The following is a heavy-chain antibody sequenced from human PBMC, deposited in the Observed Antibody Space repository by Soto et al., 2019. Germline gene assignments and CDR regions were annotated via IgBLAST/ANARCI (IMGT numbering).Heavy chain of an antibody. J-gene: IGHJ4*02. CDR3: AKRRGEGYFDF. D-gene: IGHD3-16*01. Sequence: EVQMLESGGGLVQPGGSLRLSCAASGFTFSSYVMDWVRQAPGKGLEWVSAIGGTSGSTYYADSVKGRFTISRDNSKNKMYAKKNSVRAEDAGVYFCAKRRGEGYFDFWGQGILVTVSS. CDR1: GFTFSSYV. V-gene: IGHV3-23*01. CDR2: IGGTSGST.